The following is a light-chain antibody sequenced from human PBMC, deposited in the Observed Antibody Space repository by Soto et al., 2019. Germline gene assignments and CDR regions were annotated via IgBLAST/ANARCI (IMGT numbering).Light chain of an antibody. J-gene: IGLJ2*01. CDR2: DVS. CDR1: ISDVGDYNY. V-gene: IGLV2-14*01. CDR3: SAYTSSSTLGV. Sequence: QSALTQPASVSGSPGQSITISCTGTISDVGDYNYVSWYQQHPGKAPKLMIYDVSNRPSGVSNRFSGSKSGTTASLTISGVQAEDEADYYCSAYTSSSTLGVFGGGTKVTVL.